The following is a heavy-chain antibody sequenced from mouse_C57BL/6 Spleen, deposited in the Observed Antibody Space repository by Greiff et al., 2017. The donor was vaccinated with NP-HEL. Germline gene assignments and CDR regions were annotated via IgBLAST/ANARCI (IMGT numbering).Heavy chain of an antibody. D-gene: IGHD3-3*01. J-gene: IGHJ2*01. CDR1: GFTFSSYG. Sequence: EVKLMESGGDLVKPGGSLKLSCAASGFTFSSYGMSWVRQTPDKRLEWVATISSGGSYTYYPDSVKGRFTISRDNAKNTLYLQMSSLKSEDTAMYYCARKGLMYYFDYWGQGTTLTVSS. V-gene: IGHV5-6*01. CDR3: ARKGLMYYFDY. CDR2: ISSGGSYT.